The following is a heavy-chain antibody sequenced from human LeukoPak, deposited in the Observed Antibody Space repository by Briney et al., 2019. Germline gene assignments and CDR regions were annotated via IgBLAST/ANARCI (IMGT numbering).Heavy chain of an antibody. D-gene: IGHD3-3*01. CDR1: GGSISSGNYF. V-gene: IGHV4-61*02. CDR2: IYTSGST. CDR3: ARSPLEYDFWSGRHYYFDY. Sequence: SEILSLTCTVSGGSISSGNYFWSWIRQPAGKGLEWIGRIYTSGSTNYNPSLKSRVTISVDTSKNQFSLKLSSVTAADTAVYYCARSPLEYDFWSGRHYYFDYWGQGTLVTVSS. J-gene: IGHJ4*02.